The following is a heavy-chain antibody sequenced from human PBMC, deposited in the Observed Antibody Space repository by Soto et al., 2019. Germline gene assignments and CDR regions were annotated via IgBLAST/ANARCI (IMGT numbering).Heavy chain of an antibody. Sequence: GGSLRLSCAVSGFSLSTYVMSWVRQAPGKGLEWVSTVGRSGTTFYPDSVRGRFTISRDNSNNALFLQMNSPRADDTALYYCAKGILLEPPGTRAFDIWGQGTMVTVSS. CDR1: GFSLSTYV. V-gene: IGHV3-23*01. CDR3: AKGILLEPPGTRAFDI. J-gene: IGHJ3*02. CDR2: VGRSGTT. D-gene: IGHD1-1*01.